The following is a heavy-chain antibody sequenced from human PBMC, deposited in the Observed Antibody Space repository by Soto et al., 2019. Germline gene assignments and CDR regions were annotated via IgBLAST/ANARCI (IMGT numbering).Heavy chain of an antibody. CDR1: GFTFGDYE. D-gene: IGHD6-19*01. CDR3: ARSSGGYEADAFDR. J-gene: IGHJ3*02. CDR2: LSRSGNTI. Sequence: PGGSLRLSCAASGFTFGDYEMSWIRQAAGKGPEWVSFLSRSGNTIYYADSVKGRFSISRDNAENSLYLQMESLRVEDTATYFCARSSGGYEADAFDRRGQGTMVTVSA. V-gene: IGHV3-11*01.